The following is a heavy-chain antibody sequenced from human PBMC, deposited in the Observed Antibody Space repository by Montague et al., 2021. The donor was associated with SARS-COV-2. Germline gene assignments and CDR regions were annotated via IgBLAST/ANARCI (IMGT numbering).Heavy chain of an antibody. V-gene: IGHV4-61*02. CDR3: ARGPHYDILTCYAMDGMDV. Sequence: TLSLTCTVSGGSISTGSYYWSWIRQPAGKGLEWIGRIYTSGSTNYNPSLKSRVTISVDTSKNQFSLKLSSVTAADTAVYYCARGPHYDILTCYAMDGMDVWGQGTTVTVSS. D-gene: IGHD3-9*01. CDR1: GGSISTGSYY. CDR2: IYTSGST. J-gene: IGHJ6*02.